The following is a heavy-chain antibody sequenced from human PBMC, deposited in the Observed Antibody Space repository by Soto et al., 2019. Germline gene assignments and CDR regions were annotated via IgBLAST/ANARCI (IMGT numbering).Heavy chain of an antibody. CDR1: GFTFSDHA. V-gene: IGHV3-23*01. Sequence: PGGSLRLSCAASGFTFSDHAMSWVRQAPGEGLEWVSTISRTGDSAYFAVSVKGRFTISRDNSRDSLFLQMNSLRVEDTAVYYCVRANWNVDYWGRGTRVTVSS. J-gene: IGHJ4*02. D-gene: IGHD1-1*01. CDR3: VRANWNVDY. CDR2: ISRTGDSA.